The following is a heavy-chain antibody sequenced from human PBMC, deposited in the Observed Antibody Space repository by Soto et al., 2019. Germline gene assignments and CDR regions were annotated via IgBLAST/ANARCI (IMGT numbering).Heavy chain of an antibody. V-gene: IGHV4-39*07. J-gene: IGHJ5*02. CDR2: IYHSGST. D-gene: IGHD5-18*01. Sequence: SETLSLTCTVSGGSISSGDYYWRCIRQPPGKGLEWIGEIYHSGSTNYNPSLKSRVTISVDKSKNQFSLKLSSVTAADTAVYYCARGNRGYSYDYNWFDPWGQGTLVTVSS. CDR1: GGSISSGDYY. CDR3: ARGNRGYSYDYNWFDP.